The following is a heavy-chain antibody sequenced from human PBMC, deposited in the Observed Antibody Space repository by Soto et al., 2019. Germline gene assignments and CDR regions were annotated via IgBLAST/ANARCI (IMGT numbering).Heavy chain of an antibody. D-gene: IGHD3-10*01. CDR1: GFTFSSYG. V-gene: IGHV3-30*18. J-gene: IGHJ4*02. CDR2: ISYDGSNK. Sequence: GGSLRLSCAASGFTFSSYGMHWVRQAPGKGLEWVAVISYDGSNKYYADSVKGRFTISRDNSKNTLYLQMNSLRAEDTAVYYCAKDSSVRDGSGSFDYWGQGNLVTVSS. CDR3: AKDSSVRDGSGSFDY.